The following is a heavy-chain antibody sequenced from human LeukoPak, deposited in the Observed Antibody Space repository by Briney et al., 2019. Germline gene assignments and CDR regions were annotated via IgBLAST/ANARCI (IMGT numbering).Heavy chain of an antibody. V-gene: IGHV4-4*07. CDR1: GGSISSDY. CDR3: ASRRYYYDSSGYRY. D-gene: IGHD3-22*01. Sequence: SETLSLTCTVSGGSISSDYWSWIRQPAGKGLEWIGRIYTSGSTNYNPSLKSRVTMSVDTSKNQFSLKLSSVTAADTAVYYCASRRYYYDSSGYRYWGQGTLVTVSS. CDR2: IYTSGST. J-gene: IGHJ4*02.